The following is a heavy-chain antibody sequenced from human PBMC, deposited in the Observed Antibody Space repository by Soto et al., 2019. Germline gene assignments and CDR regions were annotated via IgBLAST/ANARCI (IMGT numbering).Heavy chain of an antibody. J-gene: IGHJ5*02. CDR2: ISAYNGNT. D-gene: IGHD2-21*01. CDR3: ARDRPGAGIPAKLDP. CDR1: GYTFTSYG. V-gene: IGHV1-18*01. Sequence: ASVKVSCKASGYTFTSYGISWVRQAPGQGLEWMGWISAYNGNTNYAQKLQGRVTMTTDTSTSTAYMELRSLRSDDTAVYYCARDRPGAGIPAKLDPWGQGAMVTVSS.